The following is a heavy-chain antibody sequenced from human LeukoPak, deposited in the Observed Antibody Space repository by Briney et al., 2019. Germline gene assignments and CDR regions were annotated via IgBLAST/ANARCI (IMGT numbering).Heavy chain of an antibody. Sequence: GGSLRLSCAASGFTFSTYSMTWVRQAPGKGLEWVSSITSSSSYIYYADSVKGRFTISRDNAKSSLYLQMNSLRAEDTALYYCARHRTASDYWGQGTLVTVSS. CDR3: ARHRTASDY. V-gene: IGHV3-21*01. J-gene: IGHJ4*02. CDR1: GFTFSTYS. CDR2: ITSSSSYI. D-gene: IGHD3-16*02.